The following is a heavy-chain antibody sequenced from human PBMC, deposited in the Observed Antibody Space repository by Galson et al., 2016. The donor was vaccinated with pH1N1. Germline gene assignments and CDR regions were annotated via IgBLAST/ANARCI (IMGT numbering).Heavy chain of an antibody. V-gene: IGHV3-15*01. CDR2: IRSKTDGGTT. D-gene: IGHD5-12*01. CDR3: ARDQYSGFDDEAFDQ. J-gene: IGHJ4*02. Sequence: SLRLSCAASGFTFSNAWMSWVRQAPGKGLEWVGHIRSKTDGGTTDYAAPVKGRFTISRDNSKRTLFLQMNSLRAEDTAVYYCARDQYSGFDDEAFDQWGQGTLVTVSS. CDR1: GFTFSNAW.